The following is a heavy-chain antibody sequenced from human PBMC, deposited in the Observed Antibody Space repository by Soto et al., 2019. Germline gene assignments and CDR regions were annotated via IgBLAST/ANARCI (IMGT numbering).Heavy chain of an antibody. D-gene: IGHD5-12*01. CDR3: ARAGPDDGYEYYYYYYYYMDV. Sequence: SETLSLTCTVSGGSISSYYWSWIRQPPGKGLEWIGYIYYSGSTNYNPSLKSRVTISVDTSKNQFSLKLSSVTAADTAVYYCARAGPDDGYEYYYYYYYYMDVWGKGTTVTVSS. CDR1: GGSISSYY. V-gene: IGHV4-59*01. J-gene: IGHJ6*03. CDR2: IYYSGST.